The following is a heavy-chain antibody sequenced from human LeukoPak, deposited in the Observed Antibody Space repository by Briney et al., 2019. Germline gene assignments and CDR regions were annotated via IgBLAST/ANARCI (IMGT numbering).Heavy chain of an antibody. CDR3: ARVSRTQNYYYYYYMDV. V-gene: IGHV3-20*04. CDR1: GFTLDDYG. Sequence: GRSLRLSCAASGFTLDDYGMSWVRQAPGKGLEWVSGINWNGGSTDYADSVKGRFTISRDNAKNSLYLQMNSLRAEDTALYYCARVSRTQNYYYYYYMDVWGKGTTVTVSS. D-gene: IGHD2-2*01. CDR2: INWNGGST. J-gene: IGHJ6*03.